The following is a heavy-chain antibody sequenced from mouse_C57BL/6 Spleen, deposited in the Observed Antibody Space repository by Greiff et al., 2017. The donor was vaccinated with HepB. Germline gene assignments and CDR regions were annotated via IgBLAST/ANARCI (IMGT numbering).Heavy chain of an antibody. V-gene: IGHV1-69*01. J-gene: IGHJ1*03. CDR2: IDPSDSYT. Sequence: QVQLKESGAELVMPGASVKLSCKASGYTFTSYWMHWVKQRPGQGLEWIGEIDPSDSYTNYNQKFKGKSTLTVDKSSSTAYMQLSSLTSEDSAVYYCARGITTVVATNWYFDVWGTGTTVTVSS. CDR1: GYTFTSYW. D-gene: IGHD1-1*01. CDR3: ARGITTVVATNWYFDV.